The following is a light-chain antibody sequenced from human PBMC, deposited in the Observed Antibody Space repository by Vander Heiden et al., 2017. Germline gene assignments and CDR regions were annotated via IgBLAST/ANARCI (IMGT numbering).Light chain of an antibody. CDR3: SSSAGSNHV. CDR1: SSDVGGSNY. J-gene: IGLJ1*01. V-gene: IGLV2-8*01. Sequence: QSALTQPPSASGSPGQSVTISCTGTSSDVGGSNYVSWYQQHPGKAPKLMIYEVSQRPSGVPDRFSGSKSGTTASLTVSGLQAEDEADYYCSSSAGSNHVFGTGTKVTVL. CDR2: EVS.